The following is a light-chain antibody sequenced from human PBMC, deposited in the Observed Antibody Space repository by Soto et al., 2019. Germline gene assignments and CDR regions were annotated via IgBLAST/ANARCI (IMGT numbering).Light chain of an antibody. Sequence: DIQMTQSPSSLSASVGDRVTISCRAGQGISNYLAWYQQKPGKAPKLLIYAASTLQSGVPSRFSGSGSGTDFTLTISTLQPEDVATYFCHRYNSAPFTFGPGTKVNI. CDR2: AAS. J-gene: IGKJ3*01. CDR3: HRYNSAPFT. CDR1: QGISNY. V-gene: IGKV1-27*01.